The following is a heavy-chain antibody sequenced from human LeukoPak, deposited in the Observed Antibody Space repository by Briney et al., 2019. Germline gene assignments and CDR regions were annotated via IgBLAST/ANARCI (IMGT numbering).Heavy chain of an antibody. V-gene: IGHV4-34*01. CDR1: GGSFSGYY. Sequence: SETLSLTCAVYGGSFSGYYWSWIRQPPGKGLEWIGESNHSGSTNYNPSLKSRVTISVDTSKNQFSLKLSSVTAADTAVYYCARGVKYSSSSGYYYYYMDVWGKGTTVTVSS. D-gene: IGHD6-6*01. J-gene: IGHJ6*03. CDR3: ARGVKYSSSSGYYYYYMDV. CDR2: SNHSGST.